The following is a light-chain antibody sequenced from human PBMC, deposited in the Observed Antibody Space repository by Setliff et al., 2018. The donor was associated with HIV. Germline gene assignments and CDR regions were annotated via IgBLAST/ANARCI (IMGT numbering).Light chain of an antibody. J-gene: IGLJ1*01. CDR3: SSYTSSYTFV. Sequence: QSALTQPASVSGSPGQSITISCTGTSSDVGAYNYVSWYQQHPGKAPKLMIYDVSNRPSGVSNRFSGPKSGNAASLTISGLQAEDEADYYCSSYTSSYTFVFGTG. CDR2: DVS. V-gene: IGLV2-14*03. CDR1: SSDVGAYNY.